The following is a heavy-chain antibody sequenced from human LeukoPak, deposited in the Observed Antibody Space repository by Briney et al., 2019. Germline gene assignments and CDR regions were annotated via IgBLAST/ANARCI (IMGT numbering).Heavy chain of an antibody. Sequence: SGPTLVKPTQALTLTCTFSGFSLSTSGVAVGWIRQPPGKALEWLALIYWDDDKRYGPSLKSRLTITKDTSKNQVVLTMTNMDPVDTATYYCAHSLWFGDLLPYFDYWGQGTLVTVSS. V-gene: IGHV2-5*05. CDR1: GFSLSTSGVA. CDR3: AHSLWFGDLLPYFDY. CDR2: IYWDDDK. D-gene: IGHD3-10*01. J-gene: IGHJ4*02.